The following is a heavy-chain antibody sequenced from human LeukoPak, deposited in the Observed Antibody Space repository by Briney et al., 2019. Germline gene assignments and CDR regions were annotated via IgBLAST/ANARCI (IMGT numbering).Heavy chain of an antibody. CDR3: VKGEWLDY. D-gene: IGHD3-3*01. V-gene: IGHV3-23*01. Sequence: GGSLRLSCAASGFTFSRSVMTWVRQAPGKGLEWVSAITDSGDTTYYSDSVRGRFIISRDNSNNTLYLQMTSLAVEDTAVYYCVKGEWLDYWGPGTLVTVSS. CDR2: ITDSGDTT. CDR1: GFTFSRSV. J-gene: IGHJ4*02.